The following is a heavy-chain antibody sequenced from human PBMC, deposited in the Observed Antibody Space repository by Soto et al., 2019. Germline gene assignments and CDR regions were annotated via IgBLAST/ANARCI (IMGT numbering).Heavy chain of an antibody. D-gene: IGHD2-21*02. CDR2: IHLRSGNT. V-gene: IGHV4-39*01. CDR3: ASPASYCGGDCSDN. Sequence: PSETLSLTCTVSGGSISSSSFYWGWVRQTPGEGLEWITSIHLRSGNTYYNPSLKSRVTISVDTSENQFSLTLTSVTAADTAVYYCASPASYCGGDCSDNWGQGTLVTVSS. CDR1: GGSISSSSFY. J-gene: IGHJ4*02.